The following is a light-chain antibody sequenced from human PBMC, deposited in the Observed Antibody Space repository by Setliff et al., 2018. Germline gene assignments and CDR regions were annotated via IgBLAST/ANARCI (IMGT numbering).Light chain of an antibody. CDR2: DVT. CDR1: SSDVGSYDF. Sequence: ALTQPASVSGSPGQSITISCSGTSSDVGSYDFVSWYQQLPGKAPKLIIHDVTNRPSGVSNRFSGSKAGNTASLTISGLQAEDEADYYCSAYTSSSTYVFGTGTKATVL. CDR3: SAYTSSSTYV. V-gene: IGLV2-14*03. J-gene: IGLJ1*01.